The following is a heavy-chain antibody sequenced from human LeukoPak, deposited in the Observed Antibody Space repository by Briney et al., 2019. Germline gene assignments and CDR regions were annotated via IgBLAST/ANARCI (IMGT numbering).Heavy chain of an antibody. CDR2: INSDGSST. J-gene: IGHJ4*02. CDR1: GFTFSSYW. Sequence: PGGSLRLSCAASGFTFSSYWMHWVRQAPGKGLVWVSRINSDGSSTSYADSVKGRFTISRDNAKNTLYLQMNSLRAEDTAVYYCARGDPVLLWFGELPGGDYWGQGTLVTVSS. V-gene: IGHV3-74*01. CDR3: ARGDPVLLWFGELPGGDY. D-gene: IGHD3-10*01.